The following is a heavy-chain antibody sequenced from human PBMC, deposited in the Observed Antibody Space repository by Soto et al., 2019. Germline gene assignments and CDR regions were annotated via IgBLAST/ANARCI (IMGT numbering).Heavy chain of an antibody. Sequence: QVQLVQSGAEVKKPGSPVKVSCKASGGTFSSYAISWVRQAPGQGLEWMGGIIPIFGTANYAQKLQGRVTIPAGESTCTAYMELSCRRSEDTAVYYCARTDIVVVVAASPRGGYYYDGMDVWGQGTTVTVS. CDR2: IIPIFGTA. CDR3: ARTDIVVVVAASPRGGYYYDGMDV. D-gene: IGHD2-15*01. V-gene: IGHV1-69*01. J-gene: IGHJ6*02. CDR1: GGTFSSYA.